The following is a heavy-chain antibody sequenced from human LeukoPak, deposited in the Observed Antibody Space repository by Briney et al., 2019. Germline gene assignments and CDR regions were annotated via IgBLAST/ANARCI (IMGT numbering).Heavy chain of an antibody. CDR1: GFTFASYA. CDR2: ISGSGDAT. V-gene: IGHV3-23*01. J-gene: IGHJ4*02. D-gene: IGHD3-22*01. Sequence: PGGSLRLSCAASGFTFASYAMTWVRQAPGKGLEWVLVISGSGDATYSTDSVKGRFTISRDDSKNTLYLQMNSLRAEDTAVYYCTRVHSSGYNYFDYWGQGTLVTVSS. CDR3: TRVHSSGYNYFDY.